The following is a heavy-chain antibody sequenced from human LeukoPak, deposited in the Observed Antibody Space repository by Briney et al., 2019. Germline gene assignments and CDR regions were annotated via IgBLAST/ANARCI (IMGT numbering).Heavy chain of an antibody. D-gene: IGHD3-22*01. V-gene: IGHV1-45*03. CDR3: AFDSTYYYDSSDYSSLGGAFDI. J-gene: IGHJ3*02. CDR1: GYSFTYRY. CDR2: ITPFNGNT. Sequence: SVKVSCKASGYSFTYRYPHWVRQAPRQPLEWIGWITPFNGNTHYAQKFQDRVTITRDRSMSTGYMELSSLRSEDTAMYYCAFDSTYYYDSSDYSSLGGAFDIWGQGTMVTVSS.